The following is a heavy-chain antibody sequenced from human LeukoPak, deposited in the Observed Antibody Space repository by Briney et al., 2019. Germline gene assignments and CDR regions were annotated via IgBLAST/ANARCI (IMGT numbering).Heavy chain of an antibody. V-gene: IGHV4-4*02. CDR2: IYHSGST. Sequence: SETLSLTCAVSGGSISSSNWWSWVRQPPGKGLEWIGQIYHSGSTNYNPSLKSRVTISVDKSKNQFSLKLSSVTAADTAVYYCARLRASSIFGVVIQPNWFDPWGQGTLVTVSS. CDR1: GGSISSSNW. D-gene: IGHD3-3*01. CDR3: ARLRASSIFGVVIQPNWFDP. J-gene: IGHJ5*02.